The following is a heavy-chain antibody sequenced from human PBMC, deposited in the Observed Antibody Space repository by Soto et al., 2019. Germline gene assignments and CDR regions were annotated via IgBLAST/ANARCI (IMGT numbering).Heavy chain of an antibody. CDR3: ARDPFIAARRGGYYYGMDL. V-gene: IGHV6-1*01. D-gene: IGHD6-6*01. CDR1: GDSVSSNSAA. CDR2: TYYRCKWYN. J-gene: IGHJ6*02. Sequence: PSQPLSLTCAISGDSVSSNSAAWNWIRQSPSRGLEWLGRTYYRCKWYNDYAVSVKSRITINPDTSKNQFSLQLNSVTPEDTAVYYCARDPFIAARRGGYYYGMDLWGQGTTVTVSS.